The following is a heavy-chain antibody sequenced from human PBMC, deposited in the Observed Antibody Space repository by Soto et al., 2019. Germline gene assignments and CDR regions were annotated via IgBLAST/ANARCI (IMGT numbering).Heavy chain of an antibody. J-gene: IGHJ4*02. CDR2: IYPGDSDT. Sequence: GESLKISCKGSGYSFTSYWIGWVRQMPGKGLEWMGIIYPGDSDTRYSPSFQGQVTISADKSISTAYLQWSSLKASDTAMYYCARSAIMITFGGVIVIPDHFDYWGQGTLVTVSS. CDR3: ARSAIMITFGGVIVIPDHFDY. D-gene: IGHD3-16*02. CDR1: GYSFTSYW. V-gene: IGHV5-51*01.